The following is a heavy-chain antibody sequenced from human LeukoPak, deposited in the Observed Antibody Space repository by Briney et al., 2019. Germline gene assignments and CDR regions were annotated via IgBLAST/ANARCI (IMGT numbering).Heavy chain of an antibody. J-gene: IGHJ4*02. V-gene: IGHV3-30*07. CDR1: GFSFSSYA. Sequence: GGSLTLSCAASGFSFSSYAMQWVRQAPGKGLEWVAVISHDGSNKYNADSVKGRFTISRDNSKNTVYLQMNSLTADDTAVYYCAKTTVGYSSGRYPGWPADCWGQGALVTVSS. CDR3: AKTTVGYSSGRYPGWPADC. D-gene: IGHD6-19*01. CDR2: ISHDGSNK.